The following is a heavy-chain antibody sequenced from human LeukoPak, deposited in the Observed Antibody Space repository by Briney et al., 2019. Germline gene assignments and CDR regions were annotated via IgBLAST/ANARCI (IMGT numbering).Heavy chain of an antibody. D-gene: IGHD5-18*01. CDR1: GFTFSSYE. J-gene: IGHJ3*02. CDR3: ARDPSYRTDTQGAFDI. Sequence: GGSLRLSCAASGFTFSSYEMNGGGQAPGKGREGVSYISSSGSTIYYADSVKGRFTIYRDNAKNSLYLQMNSLRAEDTAVYYCARDPSYRTDTQGAFDIWGQGTIVTVSS. CDR2: ISSSGSTI. V-gene: IGHV3-48*03.